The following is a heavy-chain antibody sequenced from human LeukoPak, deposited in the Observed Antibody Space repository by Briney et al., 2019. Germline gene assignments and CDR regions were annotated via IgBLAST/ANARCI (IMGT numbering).Heavy chain of an antibody. CDR1: GFSFSSYA. J-gene: IGHJ4*02. CDR2: ISAAGYHT. Sequence: GGSLRLSCAASGFSFSSYAMTWVRQPPGKGLEWVSGISAAGYHTYYADSVKGRFTISRDNAKNSLYLQMNSLRAEDTAVYYCARFSSLAWDYWGQGTLVTVSS. V-gene: IGHV3-23*01. CDR3: ARFSSLAWDY. D-gene: IGHD6-13*01.